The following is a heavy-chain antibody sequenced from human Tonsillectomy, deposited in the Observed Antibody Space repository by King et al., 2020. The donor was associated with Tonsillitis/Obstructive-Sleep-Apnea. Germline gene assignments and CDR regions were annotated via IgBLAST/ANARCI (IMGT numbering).Heavy chain of an antibody. V-gene: IGHV3-33*01. D-gene: IGHD2-2*01. CDR2: IWYDGSNK. Sequence: VQLVESGGGVVQPGRSLRLSCAASGFTFSSYGMHWVRQAPGKGLEWVAVIWYDGSNKYYADSVKGRFTISRDNSKNTLYLQMNSLRAEDTAVYYCARDRDSIVVVPAAYNWFDPWGQGTLVTVSS. CDR3: ARDRDSIVVVPAAYNWFDP. J-gene: IGHJ5*02. CDR1: GFTFSSYG.